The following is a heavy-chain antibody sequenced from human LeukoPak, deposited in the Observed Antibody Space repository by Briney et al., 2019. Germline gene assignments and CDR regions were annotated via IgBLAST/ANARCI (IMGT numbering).Heavy chain of an antibody. V-gene: IGHV1-2*02. Sequence: GASVKVSCKASGYTFTGYYMHWVRQAPGQGLEWMGWINPNSGGTNYAQKFQGRVTMTRDTSISTAYMELSRLRSDGTAVYYCARDRSNYDFWSGYYVDYWGQGTLVTVSS. CDR1: GYTFTGYY. D-gene: IGHD3-3*01. CDR2: INPNSGGT. J-gene: IGHJ4*02. CDR3: ARDRSNYDFWSGYYVDY.